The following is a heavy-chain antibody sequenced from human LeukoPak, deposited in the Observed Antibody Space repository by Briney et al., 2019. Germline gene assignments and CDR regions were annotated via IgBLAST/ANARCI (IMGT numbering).Heavy chain of an antibody. J-gene: IGHJ1*01. V-gene: IGHV4-61*02. CDR3: ATYSITGAWAEYFPH. CDR2: IYTSGST. Sequence: KPSQTLSLTCTVSGGSISSGGYYWSWIRQPAGKGLEWIGRIYTSGSTNYNPSLKSRVTISVDTSKNQFSLKLSSVTAADTAVYYCATYSITGAWAEYFPHWGQGTLVTVSS. D-gene: IGHD2/OR15-2a*01. CDR1: GGSISSGGYY.